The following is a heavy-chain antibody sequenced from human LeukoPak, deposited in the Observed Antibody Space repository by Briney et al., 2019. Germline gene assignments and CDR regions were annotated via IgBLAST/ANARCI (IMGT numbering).Heavy chain of an antibody. Sequence: SGPTLVNPTQTLTLTCTFSGFSLSTSGMCVSWIRQPPGKALEWLARIDWDDDKYYSTSLKTRLTISKDTSKNQVVLTMTNMDPEDTATYYCARLIAAAGTAGYYYMDVWGKGTTVTISS. J-gene: IGHJ6*03. V-gene: IGHV2-70*11. D-gene: IGHD6-13*01. CDR1: GFSLSTSGMC. CDR2: IDWDDDK. CDR3: ARLIAAAGTAGYYYMDV.